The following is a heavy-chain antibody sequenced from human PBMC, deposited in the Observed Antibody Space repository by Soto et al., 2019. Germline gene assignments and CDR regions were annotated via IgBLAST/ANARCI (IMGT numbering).Heavy chain of an antibody. CDR1: GYTFTSYG. J-gene: IGHJ5*02. CDR2: ISAYNGNT. Sequence: GASVKVSCKASGYTFTSYGSSWVRQAPGQGLEWMGWISAYNGNTNYAQKLQGRVTMTTDTSTSTAYMELRSLRSDDTAVYYCARGWCSSTSCYTLDPWGQGTLVTVSS. D-gene: IGHD2-2*02. V-gene: IGHV1-18*01. CDR3: ARGWCSSTSCYTLDP.